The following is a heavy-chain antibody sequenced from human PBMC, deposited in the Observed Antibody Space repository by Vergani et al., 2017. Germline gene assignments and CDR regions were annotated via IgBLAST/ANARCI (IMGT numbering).Heavy chain of an antibody. J-gene: IGHJ6*03. CDR2: ISGSGGNT. CDR1: GFTFSSSA. D-gene: IGHD6-19*01. V-gene: IGHV3-23*01. Sequence: EVQLLESGGNLIQPGGSLRLSCGASGFTFSSSAMTWVRLAPGKGLQWVSAISGSGGNTFYTDSVKGRFTISRDNSKDTLYLQMNSLRVEDTAIYYCAKDHQDSSGGYSYYYYYYYMDVWGKGTTVTVSS. CDR3: AKDHQDSSGGYSYYYYYYYMDV.